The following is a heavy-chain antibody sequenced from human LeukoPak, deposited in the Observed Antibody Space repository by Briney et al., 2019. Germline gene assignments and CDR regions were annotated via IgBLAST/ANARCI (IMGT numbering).Heavy chain of an antibody. CDR2: INPNSGDT. D-gene: IGHD6-19*01. V-gene: IGHV1-2*02. J-gene: IGHJ5*02. Sequence: ASVKVSCKASEYTFTSYYVHWVRQAPGQGLEWMGWINPNSGDTNFAQNFQGRVTMTRDTSISTVYMELSRLRSDDTAVYYCARVGQWLVENDWFDHWGQGTLVTVSS. CDR1: EYTFTSYY. CDR3: ARVGQWLVENDWFDH.